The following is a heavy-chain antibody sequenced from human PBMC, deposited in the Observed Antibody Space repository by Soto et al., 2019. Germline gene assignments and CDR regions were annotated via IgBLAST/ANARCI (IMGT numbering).Heavy chain of an antibody. CDR1: GFTFSSYS. CDR2: ISSSSSYI. V-gene: IGHV3-21*01. CDR3: ASPSLLGYSSGWLFDY. D-gene: IGHD6-19*01. Sequence: EVQLVESGGGLVKPGGSLRLSCAASGFTFSSYSMNWVRQAPGKGLEWVSSISSSSSYIYYADSVKGRFTISRDNAKNLLYLQMNSLRAEDTAVYYCASPSLLGYSSGWLFDYWGQGTLVTVSS. J-gene: IGHJ4*02.